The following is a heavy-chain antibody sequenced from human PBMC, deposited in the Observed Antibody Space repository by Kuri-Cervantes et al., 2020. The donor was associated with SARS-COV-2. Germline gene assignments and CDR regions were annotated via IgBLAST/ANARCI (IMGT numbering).Heavy chain of an antibody. D-gene: IGHD3-9*01. CDR1: GFTFSSYS. Sequence: GGSLRLSCAASGFTFSSYSMNWVRQAPGKGLEWVLSISSSSSYIYYADSVKGRFTISRDNAKNSPYLQMNSLRAEDTAVYYCARDSLDWFIPLDYWGQGTLVTVSS. V-gene: IGHV3-21*01. CDR2: ISSSSSYI. CDR3: ARDSLDWFIPLDY. J-gene: IGHJ4*02.